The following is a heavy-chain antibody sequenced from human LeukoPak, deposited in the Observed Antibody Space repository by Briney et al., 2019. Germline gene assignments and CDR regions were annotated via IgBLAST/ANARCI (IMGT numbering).Heavy chain of an antibody. J-gene: IGHJ6*02. D-gene: IGHD4-11*01. Sequence: GGSLRLSCAASGFTFSSYAMSWVRQAPGKWLEWVAAISGSGGSTYYADSVKGRFTISRDNSKNTLYLQMNSLRAEDTAVYYCAKYKVTVTTGYYYYGMDVWGQGTTVTVSS. CDR1: GFTFSSYA. CDR2: ISGSGGST. V-gene: IGHV3-23*01. CDR3: AKYKVTVTTGYYYYGMDV.